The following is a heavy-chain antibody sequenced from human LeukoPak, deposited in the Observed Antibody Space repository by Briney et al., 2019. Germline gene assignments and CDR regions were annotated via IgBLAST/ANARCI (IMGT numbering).Heavy chain of an antibody. CDR1: GFTFSSYG. Sequence: PGGSLRLSCAASGFTFSSYGMHWVRQAPGKGLEWVAVIWYDGSNKYYADSVKGRFTISRDNSKNTLYLQMNSLRAEDTAVYYCANGPEAAPGGYWGQGTLVTVSS. V-gene: IGHV3-30*02. D-gene: IGHD1-14*01. J-gene: IGHJ4*02. CDR3: ANGPEAAPGGY. CDR2: IWYDGSNK.